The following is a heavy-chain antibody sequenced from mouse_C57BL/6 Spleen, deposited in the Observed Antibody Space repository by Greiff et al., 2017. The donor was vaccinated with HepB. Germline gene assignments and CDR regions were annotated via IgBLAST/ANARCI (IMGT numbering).Heavy chain of an antibody. D-gene: IGHD3-1*01. CDR3: AGWAPAMPMDD. CDR1: GYTFTSYW. V-gene: IGHV1-69*01. Sequence: QVQLQQPGAELVMPGASVKLSCKASGYTFTSYWMHWVKQRPGQGLEWIGEIDPSDSYTNYNQKFKGKSTLTVDKSSSTAYMQLSSLTSEDAAVYYCAGWAPAMPMDDWGQGTSVTVSS. J-gene: IGHJ4*01. CDR2: IDPSDSYT.